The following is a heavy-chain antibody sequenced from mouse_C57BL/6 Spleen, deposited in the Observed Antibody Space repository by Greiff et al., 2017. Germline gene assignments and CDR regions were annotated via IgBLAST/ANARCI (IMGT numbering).Heavy chain of an antibody. CDR1: GYPFTSYT. Sequence: QVQLQQSGAELARPGASVQMSCKASGYPFTSYTMHWVKQRPGQGLEWIGYINPSSGYTKYNQKFKDKATLTADQSSSTAYRQLNSLTSEDSAVYYCARVTTASYWYFDVWGTGTTVTVAS. D-gene: IGHD1-2*01. V-gene: IGHV1-4*01. J-gene: IGHJ1*03. CDR3: ARVTTASYWYFDV. CDR2: INPSSGYT.